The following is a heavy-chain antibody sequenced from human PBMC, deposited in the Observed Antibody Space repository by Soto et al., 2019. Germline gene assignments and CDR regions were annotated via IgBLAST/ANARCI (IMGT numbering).Heavy chain of an antibody. V-gene: IGHV1-69*01. D-gene: IGHD2-15*01. CDR1: GGTFSSYA. CDR2: VIPIFGTA. J-gene: IGHJ6*02. CDR3: ARSQGGSSSLDIYYYYYYGMDG. Sequence: QVQLVQSGAEVKKPGSSVKVSCKAPGGTFSSYAISWVRQAPGQGLEWMGGVIPIFGTATYAQKFQGRVTLTEAESTSTGYMELRSLRSEETAVYYCARSQGGSSSLDIYYYYYYGMDGWGQGTTVTVSS.